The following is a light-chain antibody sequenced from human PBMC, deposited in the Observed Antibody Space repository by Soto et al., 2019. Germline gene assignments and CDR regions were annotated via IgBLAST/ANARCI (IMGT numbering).Light chain of an antibody. CDR3: CSYTSRTTYV. J-gene: IGLJ1*01. V-gene: IGLV2-14*01. CDR1: SIDVGDSDF. Sequence: QSVLTQPRSVSGSPGQSVTISCTGTSIDVGDSDFVSWYQQHPGKAPKLMIHAVSNRPSGISSRFSGSKSGNTASLTISGLQSEDEADYFCCSYTSRTTYVFGTGTKVTV. CDR2: AVS.